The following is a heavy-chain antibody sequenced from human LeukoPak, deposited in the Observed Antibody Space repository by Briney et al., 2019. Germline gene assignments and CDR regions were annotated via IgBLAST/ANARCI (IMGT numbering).Heavy chain of an antibody. CDR3: SRSRRVLCTGACYSFDY. V-gene: IGHV3-49*03. J-gene: IGHJ4*02. CDR2: IRSKVYGGAT. D-gene: IGHD2-8*02. Sequence: QPGGSLRLSCSSSGFTFGDFGMSWFRQAPGKGPEWVGFIRSKVYGGATEYAASVKGRFIISRDDSKSIVYLQMNSLETEDTAVYYCSRSRRVLCTGACYSFDYWGQGTLVTISS. CDR1: GFTFGDFG.